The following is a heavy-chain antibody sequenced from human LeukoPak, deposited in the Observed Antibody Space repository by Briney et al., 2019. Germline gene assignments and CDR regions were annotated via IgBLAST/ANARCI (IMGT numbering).Heavy chain of an antibody. CDR1: GHMFPSYG. CDR2: IIPILGIA. J-gene: IGHJ3*02. V-gene: IGHV1-69*04. D-gene: IGHD3-9*01. CDR3: ARDKDDISGARDDAFDI. Sequence: SVKVSCKASGHMFPSYGITWVRQAPGQGLEWMGRIIPILGIANYAQKFQGRVTITADKSTSTAYMELSSLRSEDTAVYYCARDKDDISGARDDAFDIWGQGTMVTVSS.